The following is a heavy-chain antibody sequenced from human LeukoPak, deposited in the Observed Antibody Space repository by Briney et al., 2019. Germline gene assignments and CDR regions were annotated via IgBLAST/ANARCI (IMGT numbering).Heavy chain of an antibody. CDR2: ISSSSSYI. CDR1: GFTFSSYS. Sequence: GGSLRLSCAASGFTFSSYSMNWVRQAPGKGLEWVSSISSSSSYIYYADSVKGRFTISRDNAKNSLYLQINSLRAEDTAVYYCARDQPGYYYDSSGYYKEAFDYWGQGTLVTVSS. CDR3: ARDQPGYYYDSSGYYKEAFDY. D-gene: IGHD3-22*01. V-gene: IGHV3-21*01. J-gene: IGHJ4*02.